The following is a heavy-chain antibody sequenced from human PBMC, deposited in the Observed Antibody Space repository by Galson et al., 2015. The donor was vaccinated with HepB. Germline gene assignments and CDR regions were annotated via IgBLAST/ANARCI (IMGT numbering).Heavy chain of an antibody. V-gene: IGHV3-11*06. J-gene: IGHJ4*02. CDR3: ARVADSDYGDHAHFDS. Sequence: SLRLSCAASRFTFSDYYMTWIRQAPGKGLEWLSYISGGATYTNYADSVKGRFTISRDNVKNSMYLQMNSLRAEDTAVYYCARVADSDYGDHAHFDSWGLGTLVTVSS. CDR1: RFTFSDYY. CDR2: ISGGATYT. D-gene: IGHD4-17*01.